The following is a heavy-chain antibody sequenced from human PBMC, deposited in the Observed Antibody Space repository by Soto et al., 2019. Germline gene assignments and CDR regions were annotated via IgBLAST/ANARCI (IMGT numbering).Heavy chain of an antibody. Sequence: QVHLVQSGAEVKKPGASVKVSCKGSGYAFTTYGITWVRQAPGQGLEWMGWISAHNGNTNSAQKLQGRVTVTRATSPTPAYMELWRLSSAATAVSYCARGPYGHYWGPGALVTVSS. J-gene: IGHJ4*02. CDR1: GYAFTTYG. CDR3: ARGPYGHY. CDR2: ISAHNGNT. D-gene: IGHD4-17*01. V-gene: IGHV1-18*01.